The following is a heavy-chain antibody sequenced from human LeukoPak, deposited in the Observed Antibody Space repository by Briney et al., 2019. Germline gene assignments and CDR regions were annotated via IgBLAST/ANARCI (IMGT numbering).Heavy chain of an antibody. CDR2: ISAYNGNT. D-gene: IGHD1-26*01. V-gene: IGHV1-18*01. CDR3: ARGLGGSGSYSLTFDS. Sequence: GASVKVSCKASGYTFTSYYINWVRLAPGQGLEWMGLISAYNGNTKYAQKLQGRVTMTTDTSTSTAYMDLRSLRSDDTAVYYCARGLGGSGSYSLTFDSWGQGTLVTVSS. CDR1: GYTFTSYY. J-gene: IGHJ4*02.